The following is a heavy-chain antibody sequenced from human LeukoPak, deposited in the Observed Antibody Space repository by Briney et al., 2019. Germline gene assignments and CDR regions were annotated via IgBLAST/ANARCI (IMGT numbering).Heavy chain of an antibody. CDR3: AGDYSSGWFELN. J-gene: IGHJ4*02. V-gene: IGHV3-48*01. CDR2: ISSSSTI. CDR1: GFTFSSYS. D-gene: IGHD6-19*01. Sequence: GGSLRLSCAASGFTFSSYSMNWVRQAPGKGLEWVSYISSSSTIYYADSVKGRFTISRDNAKNSLYLQMNSLRAEDTAVYYCAGDYSSGWFELNWGQGTLVTVSS.